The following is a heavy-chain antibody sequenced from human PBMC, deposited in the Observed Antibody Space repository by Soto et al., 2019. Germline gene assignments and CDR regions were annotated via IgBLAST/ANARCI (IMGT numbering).Heavy chain of an antibody. CDR3: ANDRRAVVVTAPFDY. Sequence: QVQLVESGGGVVQPGRSLRLSCAASGFTFSSYGMQWVRQAPGKWLEWVAVISYDGSNKYYADSVKGRFTISRDNSKNTLYLQMNSLRAEDTAVYYCANDRRAVVVTAPFDYWGQGTLVAVSS. CDR2: ISYDGSNK. D-gene: IGHD2-21*02. CDR1: GFTFSSYG. V-gene: IGHV3-30*18. J-gene: IGHJ4*02.